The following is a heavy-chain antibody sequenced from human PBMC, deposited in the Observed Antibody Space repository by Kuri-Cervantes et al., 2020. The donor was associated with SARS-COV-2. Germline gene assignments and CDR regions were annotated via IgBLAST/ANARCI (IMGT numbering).Heavy chain of an antibody. V-gene: IGHV3-23*01. Sequence: GESLKISCAASGFTFSSYAMSWVRQAPGKGLEWVSAISGSGGSTYYADSVKGRFTISRDNSKNTLYLQMNSLRAEDTAVYYCARGYSGSFLFDYWGQGTLVTVSS. CDR2: ISGSGGST. D-gene: IGHD1-26*01. CDR3: ARGYSGSFLFDY. J-gene: IGHJ4*02. CDR1: GFTFSSYA.